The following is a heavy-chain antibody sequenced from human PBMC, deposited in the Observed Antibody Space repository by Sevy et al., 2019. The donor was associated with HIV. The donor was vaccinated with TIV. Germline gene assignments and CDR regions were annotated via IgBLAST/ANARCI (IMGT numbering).Heavy chain of an antibody. V-gene: IGHV3-30-3*01. J-gene: IGHJ4*02. CDR2: ISYDGSNK. CDR1: GFTFSTYA. CDR3: ARGGDYYGSGSSQYYFDY. Sequence: GGSLRLSCAASGFTFSTYAMHWVRQAPGKGLEWVAVISYDGSNKYYADSVKGRFTISRDNSKSTLYLQMNSLRAEDTAVYYRARGGDYYGSGSSQYYFDYWGQGTLVTVSS. D-gene: IGHD3-10*01.